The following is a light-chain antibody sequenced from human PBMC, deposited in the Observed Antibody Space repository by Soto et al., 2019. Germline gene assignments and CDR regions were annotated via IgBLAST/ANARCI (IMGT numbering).Light chain of an antibody. V-gene: IGKV3-20*01. Sequence: EIVLTQSPGTLSLSPGERATLSCRASQSGSSSTYLAWYQQKPGQAPMLLIYGASSRATGIPDRFSGSGTGTDFTLAISRLEPEDFAVYYCHHYGSSASDTFGQGTKLEIK. CDR2: GAS. CDR1: QSGSSSTY. CDR3: HHYGSSASDT. J-gene: IGKJ2*01.